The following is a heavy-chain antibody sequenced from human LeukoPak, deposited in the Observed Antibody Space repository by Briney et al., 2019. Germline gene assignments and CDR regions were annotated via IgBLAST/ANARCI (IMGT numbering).Heavy chain of an antibody. Sequence: PGGSLRLSCAASGNYWMHWVRQAPGKGLVWVSHINSDGSWTSYADSVKGRFTISKDNAKNTVYLQMNSLRAEDTAVYYCAREMRVSDYWGQGTLVTVSS. CDR3: AREMRVSDY. CDR1: GNYW. J-gene: IGHJ4*02. V-gene: IGHV3-74*01. CDR2: INSDGSWT.